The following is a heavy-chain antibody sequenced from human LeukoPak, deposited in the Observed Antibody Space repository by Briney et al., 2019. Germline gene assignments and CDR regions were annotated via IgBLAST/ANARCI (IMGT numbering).Heavy chain of an antibody. D-gene: IGHD5-24*01. CDR2: ISAYNGNT. CDR3: ARWAVEYAIETSVNYYYYGMDV. Sequence: ASVKVSCKASGYTFTSYGIIWVRQAPGQGLEWMGWISAYNGNTNYAQKLQGRVTMTTDTSTSTAYMELRSLRSDDTAVYYCARWAVEYAIETSVNYYYYGMDVWGQGTTVTVSS. CDR1: GYTFTSYG. V-gene: IGHV1-18*01. J-gene: IGHJ6*02.